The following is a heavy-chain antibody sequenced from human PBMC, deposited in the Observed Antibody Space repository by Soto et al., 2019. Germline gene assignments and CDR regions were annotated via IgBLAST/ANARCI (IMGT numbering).Heavy chain of an antibody. V-gene: IGHV3-23*01. CDR2: ISGSGIST. Sequence: GGSLRLSCAASGFTVSSNYMSWVRQAPGKGLEWVSAISGSGISTYYADSVKGRFTISRDNSKNTLYLQMNSLRAEDTAVYYCAKEGEHSSGWANFDYWGQGTLVTVSS. D-gene: IGHD6-19*01. CDR1: GFTVSSNY. J-gene: IGHJ4*02. CDR3: AKEGEHSSGWANFDY.